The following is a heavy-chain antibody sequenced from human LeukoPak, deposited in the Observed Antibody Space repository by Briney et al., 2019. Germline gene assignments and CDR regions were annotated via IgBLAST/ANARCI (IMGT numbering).Heavy chain of an antibody. Sequence: SETLSLTCAVYGGSFSGYYWSWIRQPPGKGLEWIGEINHSGSTYYNPSLKSRVTISVDTSKNQFSLKLSSVTAADTAVYYCARDGRGYGNGVNWFDPWGQGTLVTVSS. J-gene: IGHJ5*02. CDR1: GGSFSGYY. D-gene: IGHD5-18*01. CDR2: INHSGST. CDR3: ARDGRGYGNGVNWFDP. V-gene: IGHV4-34*01.